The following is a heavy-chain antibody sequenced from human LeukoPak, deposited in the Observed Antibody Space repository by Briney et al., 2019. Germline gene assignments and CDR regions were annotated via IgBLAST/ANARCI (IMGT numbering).Heavy chain of an antibody. CDR2: ISYDGSNK. J-gene: IGHJ4*02. V-gene: IGHV3-30*18. Sequence: PGGSLRLSCAASGFTFSSYGMHWVRQAPGKGLEWVAVISYDGSNKYYADSVKGRFTISRDNSKNTLYLQMNSLRAEDTAVYYCAKESRGYIVEAPFDYWGQGTLVTVSS. CDR1: GFTFSSYG. D-gene: IGHD1-26*01. CDR3: AKESRGYIVEAPFDY.